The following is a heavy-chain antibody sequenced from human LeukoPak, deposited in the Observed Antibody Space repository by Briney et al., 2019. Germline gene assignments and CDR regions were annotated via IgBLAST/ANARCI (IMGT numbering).Heavy chain of an antibody. CDR2: ISGSGGNT. V-gene: IGHV3-23*01. D-gene: IGHD1-1*01. J-gene: IGHJ4*02. Sequence: GGSLRLSCAASGFTFSSYAMSRVRQAPGKGLECISVISGSGGNTYYADSVKGRFTISRDNSKNTLYLQIHSLRAEDTALYYCATNWNLDYWGQGTLVTVSS. CDR1: GFTFSSYA. CDR3: ATNWNLDY.